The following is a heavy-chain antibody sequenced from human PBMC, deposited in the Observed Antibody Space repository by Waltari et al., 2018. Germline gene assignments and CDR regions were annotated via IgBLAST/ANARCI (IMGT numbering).Heavy chain of an antibody. CDR3: ARERGMATNKQPNA. D-gene: IGHD5-12*01. Sequence: QVQLVQSGAEVKKPGSSVKVSCKASGGTFSSYAISWVRQAPGQGLEGMGGIIPKYGTGNEEQKLKGRVRITGEESTSTGYMERRRMRCEETAVYYWARERGMATNKQPNAWGQGTLVTVSS. CDR1: GGTFSSYA. J-gene: IGHJ5*02. V-gene: IGHV1-69*01. CDR2: IIPKYGTG.